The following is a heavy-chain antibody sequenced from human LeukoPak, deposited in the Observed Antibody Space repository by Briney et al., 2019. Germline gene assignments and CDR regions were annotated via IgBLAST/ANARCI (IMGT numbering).Heavy chain of an antibody. D-gene: IGHD5-18*01. J-gene: IGHJ4*02. Sequence: GGSLRLSCAASGFTFSDYYMSWIRQAPGKGLEWVSAISNTDGSTYYADSMKGRFTISRDNSKNTLYLQMNSLGAEDTAVYYCAKDISQGYTAGSIEQDYWGQGTLVTVSS. CDR2: ISNTDGST. V-gene: IGHV3-23*01. CDR1: GFTFSDYY. CDR3: AKDISQGYTAGSIEQDY.